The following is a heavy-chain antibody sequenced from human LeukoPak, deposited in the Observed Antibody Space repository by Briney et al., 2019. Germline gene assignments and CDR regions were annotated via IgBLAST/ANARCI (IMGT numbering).Heavy chain of an antibody. V-gene: IGHV1-46*01. CDR2: ISPSGGST. CDR1: GYTFTSNY. CDR3: ARDTHRTSDAFDI. Sequence: ASVKVSCKAFGYTFTSNYMHWVRQAPGQGPEWMAVISPSGGSTTYAQKFQGRVTLTRDMSTSTAYMELRSLRSDDTAVYYCARDTHRTSDAFDIWGQGTMVTVSS. J-gene: IGHJ3*02.